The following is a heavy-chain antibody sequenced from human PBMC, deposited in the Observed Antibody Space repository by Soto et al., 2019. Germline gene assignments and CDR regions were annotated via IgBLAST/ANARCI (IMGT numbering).Heavy chain of an antibody. J-gene: IGHJ4*02. D-gene: IGHD3-3*01. CDR3: ASPPAYDFWSGYSPASYFDY. CDR1: GGSISSSSYY. Sequence: QLQLQESGPGLVKPSETLSLTCTVSGGSISSSSYYWGWIRQPPGKGLEWIGSIYYSGSTYYNPSLKSRVTISVDTSKNQFSLKLSSVTAADTAVYYCASPPAYDFWSGYSPASYFDYWGQGTLVTVSS. V-gene: IGHV4-39*01. CDR2: IYYSGST.